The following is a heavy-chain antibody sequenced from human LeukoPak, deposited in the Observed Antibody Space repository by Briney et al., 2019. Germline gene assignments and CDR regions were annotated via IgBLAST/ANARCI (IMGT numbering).Heavy chain of an antibody. CDR2: ISSSGSII. CDR3: ARDDAGYSSGWYWVY. V-gene: IGHV3-48*03. D-gene: IGHD6-19*01. Sequence: PGGSLTLSCAASGLTFSGYEMNWVRQAPGKGLDWVSYISSSGSIIYYADSVKGRFTISRDNAKNSLYLQMNSLRAEDTAVYYCARDDAGYSSGWYWVYWGQGTLVTVSS. CDR1: GLTFSGYE. J-gene: IGHJ4*02.